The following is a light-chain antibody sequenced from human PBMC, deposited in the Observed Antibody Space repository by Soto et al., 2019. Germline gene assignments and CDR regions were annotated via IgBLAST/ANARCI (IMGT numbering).Light chain of an antibody. Sequence: EIELTQSPGTLSLSPGERATLSCRASQSVSSSYLAWYQQKPGQAPRLLIYGASSMATGVPDRFSGSGSGTDFTLTISRLEPEDFAVYYCQQYSSSPFTFGGGTKVEIK. CDR2: GAS. CDR1: QSVSSSY. J-gene: IGKJ4*01. CDR3: QQYSSSPFT. V-gene: IGKV3-20*01.